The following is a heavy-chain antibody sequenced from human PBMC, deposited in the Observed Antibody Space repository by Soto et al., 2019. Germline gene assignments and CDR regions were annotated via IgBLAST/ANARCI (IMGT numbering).Heavy chain of an antibody. CDR2: ISGSGGST. V-gene: IGHV3-23*01. CDR1: GFTFSSYA. Sequence: GGSLRLSCAASGFTFSSYAMSWVRQAPGKGLEWVSAISGSGGSTYYADSVKGRFTISRDNSKNTLYLQMNSLRAEDSAVYYCSKAYLPLSLRSEPNWFDPWGQGTLVTVSS. D-gene: IGHD1-1*01. CDR3: SKAYLPLSLRSEPNWFDP. J-gene: IGHJ5*02.